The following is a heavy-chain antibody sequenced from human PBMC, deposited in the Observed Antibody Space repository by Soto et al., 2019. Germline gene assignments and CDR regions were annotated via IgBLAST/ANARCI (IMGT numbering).Heavy chain of an antibody. D-gene: IGHD6-19*01. CDR2: ISWNSGSI. V-gene: IGHV3-9*01. CDR3: VKDIHEQWLVSHFEY. CDR1: GFTFESYA. Sequence: EVQLVESGGGSVQPGRSLRLSCVASGFTFESYAMHWVRQVPGKGLEWVSGISWNSGSIGYEDSVKGRFTISRHNSQKSLYLEMNSLRVEYTAFYYCVKDIHEQWLVSHFEYWGQGALVTVSS. J-gene: IGHJ4*02.